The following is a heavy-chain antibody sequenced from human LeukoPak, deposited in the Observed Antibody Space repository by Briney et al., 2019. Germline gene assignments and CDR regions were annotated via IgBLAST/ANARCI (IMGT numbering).Heavy chain of an antibody. D-gene: IGHD3-22*01. CDR1: GGSFSGYY. CDR2: INHSGST. CDR3: ARGSGYYSYFDY. Sequence: PSETLSLTCAVYGGSFSGYYWSWIRQPPGKGLEWIGEINHSGSTNYNPSLKCRVTISVDTSKNQFSLKLSSVTAADTAVYYCARGSGYYSYFDYWGQGTLVTVSS. V-gene: IGHV4-34*01. J-gene: IGHJ4*02.